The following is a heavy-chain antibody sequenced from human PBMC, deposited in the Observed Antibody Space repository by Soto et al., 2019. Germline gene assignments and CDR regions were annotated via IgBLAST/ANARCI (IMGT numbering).Heavy chain of an antibody. J-gene: IGHJ4*02. D-gene: IGHD6-19*01. V-gene: IGHV3-48*02. CDR1: GFTFSNYN. CDR2: ISISSTK. Sequence: VQLVESGGGLVQPGGSLGLSCAASGFTFSNYNMNWVRQAPGKGLEWLSYISISSTKYYADSVKGRFTISRDNAENSLYLQMNSLRDEDTAVYYCARVGFGSTGWGGDFDYWGQGTLVTVSS. CDR3: ARVGFGSTGWGGDFDY.